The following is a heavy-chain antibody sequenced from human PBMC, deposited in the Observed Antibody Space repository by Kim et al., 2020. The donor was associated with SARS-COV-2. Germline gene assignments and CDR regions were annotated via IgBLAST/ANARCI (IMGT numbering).Heavy chain of an antibody. Sequence: SETLSLTCTVSGGSISSYYWSWIRQPPGKGLEWIGYIYYSGSTNYNPSLKSRVTISVDTSKNQFSLKLSSVTAADTAVYYCARGGGGPWEPPFDYWGQGTLVTVSS. CDR1: GGSISSYY. D-gene: IGHD1-26*01. CDR2: IYYSGST. CDR3: ARGGGGPWEPPFDY. V-gene: IGHV4-59*13. J-gene: IGHJ4*02.